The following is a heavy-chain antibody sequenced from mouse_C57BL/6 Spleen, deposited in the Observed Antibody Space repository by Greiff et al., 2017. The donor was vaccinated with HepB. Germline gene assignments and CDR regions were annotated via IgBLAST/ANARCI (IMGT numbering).Heavy chain of an antibody. CDR3: AGGLPSWFAY. J-gene: IGHJ3*01. CDR1: GYTFTSYW. CDR2: IHPNSGST. D-gene: IGHD2-4*01. V-gene: IGHV1-64*01. Sequence: QVQLQQSGAELVKPGASVKLSCKASGYTFTSYWMHWVKQRPGQGLEWIGMIHPNSGSTNYNEKFKSKATLTVDKSSRTAYMQLSSLTSEDSAVYYCAGGLPSWFAYWGQGTLVTVSA.